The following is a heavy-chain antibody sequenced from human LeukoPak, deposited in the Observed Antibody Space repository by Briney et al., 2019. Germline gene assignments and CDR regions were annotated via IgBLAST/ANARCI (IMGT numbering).Heavy chain of an antibody. CDR1: GGSINSGGYY. D-gene: IGHD2-21*02. CDR2: IYYSGST. Sequence: SETLSLTCTVSGGSINSGGYYWSWIRQHPGKGLEWIGYIYYSGSTNYNPSLKSRVTISVDTSKNQFSLKLSSVTAADTAVYYCARTVVTALQSDYWGQGTLVTVSS. V-gene: IGHV4-61*08. J-gene: IGHJ4*02. CDR3: ARTVVTALQSDY.